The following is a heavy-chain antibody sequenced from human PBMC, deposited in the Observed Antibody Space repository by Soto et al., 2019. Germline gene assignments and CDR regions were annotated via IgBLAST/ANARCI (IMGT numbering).Heavy chain of an antibody. V-gene: IGHV3-23*01. CDR3: AKGSLDYYDSSSYLPFDY. D-gene: IGHD3-22*01. J-gene: IGHJ4*02. CDR1: GFDISTYG. Sequence: GGSLRLSCEASGFDISTYGLHWVRQAPGKGLEWVSTISAGGGSTFYADSVKGRFTISRDNSKNTLYLQMNSLGAEDTAVYSCAKGSLDYYDSSSYLPFDYWGQGTLVTVSS. CDR2: ISAGGGST.